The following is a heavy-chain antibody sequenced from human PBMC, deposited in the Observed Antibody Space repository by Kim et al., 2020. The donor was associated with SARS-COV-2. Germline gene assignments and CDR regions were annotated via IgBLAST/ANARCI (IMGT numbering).Heavy chain of an antibody. D-gene: IGHD5-18*01. V-gene: IGHV1-8*01. CDR1: GYTFTSYD. J-gene: IGHJ4*02. Sequence: ASVKVSCKASGYTFTSYDINWVRQATGQGLEWMGWMNPNSGNTGYAQKFQGRVTMTRNTSISTAYMELSSLRSEDTAVYYCASGRGYSYGWSGYYFDYWGQGTLVTVSS. CDR3: ASGRGYSYGWSGYYFDY. CDR2: MNPNSGNT.